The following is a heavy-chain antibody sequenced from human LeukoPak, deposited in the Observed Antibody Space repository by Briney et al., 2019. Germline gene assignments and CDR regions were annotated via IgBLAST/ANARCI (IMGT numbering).Heavy chain of an antibody. CDR1: GFAVSSNY. V-gene: IGHV3-53*01. Sequence: QPGGSLRLSCAASGFAVSSNYMSWVRQAPGKGLEWVSIIYSGGSTFYADSVKGRFTISRDNSKNTLYLQMNSLRAEDTAVYYCARGGSYLSAFDIWGQGTMVTVSS. J-gene: IGHJ3*02. D-gene: IGHD1-26*01. CDR3: ARGGSYLSAFDI. CDR2: IYSGGST.